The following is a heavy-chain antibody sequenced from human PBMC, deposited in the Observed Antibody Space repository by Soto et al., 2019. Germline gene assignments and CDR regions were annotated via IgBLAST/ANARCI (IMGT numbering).Heavy chain of an antibody. V-gene: IGHV5-51*01. J-gene: IGHJ6*02. Sequence: PGESLKISCKGSGYSFTSYWIGWVRQMPGKGLEWMGIIYPGDSDTRYSPSFQGQVTISADKSISTAYLQWSSLKASDTAMYYFATQRGYSYGLGYYYGMDVWGQGTTVTVSS. CDR1: GYSFTSYW. CDR3: ATQRGYSYGLGYYYGMDV. CDR2: IYPGDSDT. D-gene: IGHD5-18*01.